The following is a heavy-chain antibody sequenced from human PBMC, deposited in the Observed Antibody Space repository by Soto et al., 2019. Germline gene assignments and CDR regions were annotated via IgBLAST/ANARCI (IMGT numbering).Heavy chain of an antibody. V-gene: IGHV4-61*01. Sequence: LCLTGTVSGGAVSSGTYYWRWIRQRPGKGLEWIGHIYFTGSTNYNPSLKSRVTMSLDTSRNHFSLKLSSVTAADTAVYYCTRGPHRVQWFDPWGLGTMVTVSS. J-gene: IGHJ5*02. CDR2: IYFTGST. CDR3: TRGPHRVQWFDP. CDR1: GGAVSSGTYY.